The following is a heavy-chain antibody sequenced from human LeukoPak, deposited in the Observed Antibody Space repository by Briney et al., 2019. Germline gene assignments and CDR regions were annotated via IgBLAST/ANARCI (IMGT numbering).Heavy chain of an antibody. J-gene: IGHJ4*02. V-gene: IGHV3-30*04. CDR1: GFTFSSYA. CDR3: ARDSLWSLDY. Sequence: GGSLRLSCAASGFTFSSYAMHWVRQAPGKGLEWVAVISYGGSNKYYADSVKGRFTISRDNSKNTLYLQMNSLRAEDTAVYYCARDSLWSLDYWGQGTLVTVSS. D-gene: IGHD3-16*02. CDR2: ISYGGSNK.